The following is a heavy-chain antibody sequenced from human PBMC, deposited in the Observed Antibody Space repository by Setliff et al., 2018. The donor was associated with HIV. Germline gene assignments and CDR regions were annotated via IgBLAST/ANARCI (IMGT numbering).Heavy chain of an antibody. CDR3: ARGSTAVNYYYNHMDV. Sequence: EASVKVSCKASGYTFTGYYMHWVRQAPGQGLEWMGRINPYSGDTNYAQKFQGRVTMTRDTSITTAYMELSRLTSDDTAVYYCARGSTAVNYYYNHMDVWGKGTTVTVS. D-gene: IGHD2-2*01. CDR1: GYTFTGYY. CDR2: INPYSGDT. J-gene: IGHJ6*03. V-gene: IGHV1-2*06.